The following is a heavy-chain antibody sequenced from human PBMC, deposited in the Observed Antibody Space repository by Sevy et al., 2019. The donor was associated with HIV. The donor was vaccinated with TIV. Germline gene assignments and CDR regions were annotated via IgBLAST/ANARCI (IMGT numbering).Heavy chain of an antibody. D-gene: IGHD5-12*01. J-gene: IGHJ4*02. CDR1: GLSVSSNF. V-gene: IGHV3-53*01. CDR2: LYITETT. CDR3: ARGKHVSGYYGSLDY. Sequence: GGSLRLSCAASGLSVSSNFMSWVRQAPGKGLEWVSVLYITETTYCADSVKGRFTISRDNSKNTLYLQMSSLRAEDTPGYYCARGKHVSGYYGSLDYWGLGTLVTVSS.